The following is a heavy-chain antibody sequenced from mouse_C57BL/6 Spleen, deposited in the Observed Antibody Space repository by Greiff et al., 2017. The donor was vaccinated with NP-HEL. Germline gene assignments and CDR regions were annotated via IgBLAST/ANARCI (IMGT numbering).Heavy chain of an antibody. V-gene: IGHV1-82*01. CDR1: GYAFSSSW. J-gene: IGHJ3*01. CDR2: IYPGDGDT. Sequence: VQLQQSGPELVKPGASVKISCKASGYAFSSSWMNWVKQRPGKGLEWIGRIYPGDGDTNYNGKFKGKATLTADKSSSTAYMQLSSLTSEDSAVYFWARRVDSNYVGFAYWGQGTLVTVSA. CDR3: ARRVDSNYVGFAY. D-gene: IGHD2-5*01.